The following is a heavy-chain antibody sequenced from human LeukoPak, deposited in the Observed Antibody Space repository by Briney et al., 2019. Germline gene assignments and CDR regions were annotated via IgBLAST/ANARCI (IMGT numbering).Heavy chain of an antibody. J-gene: IGHJ1*01. V-gene: IGHV1-69*13. CDR2: IIPIFGTA. D-gene: IGHD6-13*01. Sequence: ASVKVSCKASGYTFTSYGISWVRQAPGRGLEWMGGIIPIFGTANYAQKFQGRVTITADESTSTAYMELSSLRSEDTAVYYRARDARYSSSWPEYFQHWGQGTLVTVSS. CDR1: GYTFTSYG. CDR3: ARDARYSSSWPEYFQH.